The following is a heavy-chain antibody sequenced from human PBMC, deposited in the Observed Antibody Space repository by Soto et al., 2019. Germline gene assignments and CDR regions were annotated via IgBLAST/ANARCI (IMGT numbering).Heavy chain of an antibody. V-gene: IGHV4-39*01. D-gene: IGHD6-19*01. CDR2: IYYGGST. CDR1: GGSIRNNYVY. CDR3: ARTPPGHSGGSQFDT. J-gene: IGHJ5*02. Sequence: PSETLSLTCAVSGGSIRNNYVYWGWIRQPPGKGLEWIGSIYYGGSTYYNPSLKSRVTISVDTSKNQFSLKLTSVTAADTAVYYCARTPPGHSGGSQFDTWGQGSLVTVSS.